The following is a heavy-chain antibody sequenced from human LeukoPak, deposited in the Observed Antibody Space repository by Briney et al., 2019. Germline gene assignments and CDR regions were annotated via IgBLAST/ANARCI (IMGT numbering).Heavy chain of an antibody. D-gene: IGHD1-7*01. CDR1: GFTFNDYA. Sequence: PGGSLRLSCAVSGFTFNDYAMHWVRQAPGKGLEWVSSISWNSNSIGYVDSVKGRFIISRDNAKNSPYLQMNSLRAEDTALYYCAKDRGTFRWGSSAFDYWGQGTLVTVSS. CDR2: ISWNSNSI. J-gene: IGHJ4*02. V-gene: IGHV3-9*01. CDR3: AKDRGTFRWGSSAFDY.